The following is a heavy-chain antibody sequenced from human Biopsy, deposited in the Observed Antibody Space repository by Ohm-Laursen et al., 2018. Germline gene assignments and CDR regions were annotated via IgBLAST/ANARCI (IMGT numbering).Heavy chain of an antibody. J-gene: IGHJ4*02. Sequence: EASVTASCKPSGYTFTDYYIHWVRQAPGQGPEWMGWINPKSGGTKYAQKFQGRVTMTRDTSIDTVHMELSRLTSDDTALYYCAKDCGLGGDRDYWGQGTLVTVSS. CDR1: GYTFTDYY. V-gene: IGHV1-2*02. CDR3: AKDCGLGGDRDY. D-gene: IGHD2-21*01. CDR2: INPKSGGT.